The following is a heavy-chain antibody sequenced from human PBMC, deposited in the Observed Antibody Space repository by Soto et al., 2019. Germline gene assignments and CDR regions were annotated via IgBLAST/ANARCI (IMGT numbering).Heavy chain of an antibody. CDR2: IIPIPGTA. Sequence: QVQLVQSGAEVKKPGSSVKVSCKASGGTFGSYAISWVRQAPGQGLEWMGGIIPIPGTANYAQKFQGRVTIVADEYTSTAYMELSSLRSEDKAVYYCARSQGSSTSLEIYYYYSYGMDVWGQGTTVTVSS. V-gene: IGHV1-69*01. D-gene: IGHD2-2*01. CDR3: ARSQGSSTSLEIYYYYSYGMDV. CDR1: GGTFGSYA. J-gene: IGHJ6*02.